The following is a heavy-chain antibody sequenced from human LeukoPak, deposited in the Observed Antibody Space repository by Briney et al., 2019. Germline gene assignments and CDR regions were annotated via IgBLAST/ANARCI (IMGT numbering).Heavy chain of an antibody. D-gene: IGHD3-9*01. CDR1: GFTFSSYA. CDR3: AKDQNFDWFPHDY. Sequence: GGSLRLSCAVSGFTFSSYAMSWVRQAPGKGLYWVSGISGSGASTYYADSVKGRFTISRDNSKNTLHLQMNSLRAEDTALYYCAKDQNFDWFPHDYWGQGTLVTVSS. J-gene: IGHJ4*02. V-gene: IGHV3-23*01. CDR2: ISGSGAST.